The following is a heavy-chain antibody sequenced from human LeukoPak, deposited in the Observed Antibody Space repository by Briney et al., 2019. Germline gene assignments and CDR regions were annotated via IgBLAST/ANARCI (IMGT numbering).Heavy chain of an antibody. Sequence: ASVKLSCTASRYTLTGYYMNWVRQAPGQGLEWMGWIHPNSGGTNYAQKFQGRVTMTRDTSISTAYMELSRLTFDDTAVYYCRRKSAVRRTSEFYYWGQGTLVTVSS. V-gene: IGHV1-2*02. CDR2: IHPNSGGT. CDR1: RYTLTGYY. J-gene: IGHJ4*02. D-gene: IGHD3-10*01. CDR3: RRKSAVRRTSEFYY.